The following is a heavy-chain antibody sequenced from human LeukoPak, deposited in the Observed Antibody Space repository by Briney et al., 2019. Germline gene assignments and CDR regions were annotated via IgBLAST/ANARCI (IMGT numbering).Heavy chain of an antibody. CDR2: LSGNEDLV. J-gene: IGHJ4*02. CDR3: AKDRRGSGWYGGFDS. Sequence: GGSLRLSCAAFGFTFTTYAMSWVRQAPGKGLEWVASLSGNEDLVWYPDSLRGRFTISRDNSKNTLYLQLNSLRVEDTAVYYCAKDRRGSGWYGGFDSWGQGMLVTVSA. CDR1: GFTFTTYA. D-gene: IGHD6-19*01. V-gene: IGHV3-23*01.